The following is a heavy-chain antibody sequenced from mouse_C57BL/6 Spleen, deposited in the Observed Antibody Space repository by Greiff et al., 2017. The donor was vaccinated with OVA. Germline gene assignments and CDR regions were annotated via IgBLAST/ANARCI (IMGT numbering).Heavy chain of an antibody. CDR2: ISDGGSYT. CDR3: ARGGGYYGYVDV. Sequence: EVKLMESGGGLVKPGGSLKLSCAASGFTFSSYAMSWVRQTPEKRLEWVATISDGGSYTYYPDNVKGRFTISRDNAKNNLYLQMSHLKSEDTAMYYCARGGGYYGYVDVWGTGTTVTVSS. CDR1: GFTFSSYA. D-gene: IGHD2-2*01. J-gene: IGHJ1*03. V-gene: IGHV5-4*03.